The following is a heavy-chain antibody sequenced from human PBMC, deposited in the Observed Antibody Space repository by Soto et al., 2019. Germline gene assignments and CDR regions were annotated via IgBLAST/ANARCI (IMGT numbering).Heavy chain of an antibody. V-gene: IGHV4-39*01. CDR3: ARHGNTVTTDYYYGMDV. J-gene: IGHJ6*02. D-gene: IGHD4-17*01. CDR1: GASISSSNYY. Sequence: SETLSLTCTVSGASISSSNYYWGWIRQPPGRGLEWIGTMYYSGRTYYNPSLKSRVTTSVDTSKNQFSLKLTAVTATDTAVYYCARHGNTVTTDYYYGMDVWGQGAMVTVSS. CDR2: MYYSGRT.